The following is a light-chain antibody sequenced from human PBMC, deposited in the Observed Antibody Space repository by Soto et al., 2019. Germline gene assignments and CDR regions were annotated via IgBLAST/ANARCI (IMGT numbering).Light chain of an antibody. V-gene: IGLV1-44*01. CDR2: SNN. J-gene: IGLJ2*01. Sequence: QSVLTQPPSASATPGQRVTISCSGSSSNIGSNTVNWYQQLPGTAPKLLIYSNNQRPSGVPDRFSGSTSGTSASLAISGLQAEDEGDYYCAAWDDSLNGPVFGGGTKLTVL. CDR1: SSNIGSNT. CDR3: AAWDDSLNGPV.